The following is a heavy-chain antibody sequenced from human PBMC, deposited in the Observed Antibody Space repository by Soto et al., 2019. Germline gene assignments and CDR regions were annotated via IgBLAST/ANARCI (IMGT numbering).Heavy chain of an antibody. CDR3: ARGSGYDFDY. D-gene: IGHD5-12*01. J-gene: IGHJ4*02. CDR1: GFTFSRYA. CDR2: INSNGGST. Sequence: PGGSLRLSCAASGFTFSRYAMYWVRQAPGKGLEYVSAINSNGGSTYYANSVKGRFTISRDNSKNTLYLQMGSLRAEDMAVYYCARGSGYDFDYWGQGALVTAPQ. V-gene: IGHV3-64*01.